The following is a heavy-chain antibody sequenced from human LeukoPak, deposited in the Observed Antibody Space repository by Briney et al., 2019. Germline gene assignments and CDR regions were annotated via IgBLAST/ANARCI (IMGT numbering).Heavy chain of an antibody. J-gene: IGHJ4*02. V-gene: IGHV4-39*07. CDR3: ARGGPYYDFWSGYYNFDY. Sequence: SETLSLTCTVSGGSISSGGYYWDWIRQPPGKGLEWIGSISHSGSTYYNPSLKSRVTISVDTSKNQFSLKLSSVTAADTAVYYCARGGPYYDFWSGYYNFDYWGQGTLVTVSS. CDR1: GGSISSGGYY. CDR2: ISHSGST. D-gene: IGHD3-3*01.